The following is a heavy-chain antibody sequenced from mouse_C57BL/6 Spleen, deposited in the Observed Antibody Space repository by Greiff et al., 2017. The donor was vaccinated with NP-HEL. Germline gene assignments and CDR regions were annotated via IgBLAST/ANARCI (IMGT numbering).Heavy chain of an antibody. D-gene: IGHD4-1*01. J-gene: IGHJ2*01. CDR1: GYTFTSYG. Sequence: VQLQQSGAELARPGASVKLSCKASGYTFTSYGISWVKQRTGQGLEWIGEIYPRSGNTYYNEKFKGKATLTADKSSSTAYMELRSLTSEDSAVYFCARESLTGYYFDYWGQGTTLTVSS. CDR2: IYPRSGNT. CDR3: ARESLTGYYFDY. V-gene: IGHV1-81*01.